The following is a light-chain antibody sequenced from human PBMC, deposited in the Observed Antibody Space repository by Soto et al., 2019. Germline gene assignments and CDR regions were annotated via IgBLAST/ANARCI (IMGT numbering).Light chain of an antibody. J-gene: IGKJ5*01. V-gene: IGKV1-5*03. CDR2: KAS. CDR1: QSVRSW. Sequence: DIQMTQSPSTLSASVGDRVTITCRASQSVRSWLAWYQQKPGRAPKFLIYKASSLESGVPSRFSGSGSETDFTLTITSPQPDDFATYYCQQSYSTPPITFGQGTRLEIK. CDR3: QQSYSTPPIT.